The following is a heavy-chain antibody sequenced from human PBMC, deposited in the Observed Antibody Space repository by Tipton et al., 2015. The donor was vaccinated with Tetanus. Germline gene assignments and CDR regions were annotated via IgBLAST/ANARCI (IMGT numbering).Heavy chain of an antibody. V-gene: IGHV1-2*04. D-gene: IGHD5-12*01. CDR2: INPNSGGT. J-gene: IGHJ6*02. Sequence: QLVQSGPEVKKPGASVKVSCKASGYTFTGYYMHWVRQAPGQGLEWMGRINPNSGGTNYAQKFQGWVTMTRDTSISTAYMELSRLRSDDTAVYYCAREGSGYSGYDLYYYYYGMDVWGQGTTVTVSS. CDR1: GYTFTGYY. CDR3: AREGSGYSGYDLYYYYYGMDV.